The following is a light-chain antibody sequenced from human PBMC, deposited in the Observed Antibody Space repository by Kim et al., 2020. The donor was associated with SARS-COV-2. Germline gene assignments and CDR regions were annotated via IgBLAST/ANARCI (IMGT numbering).Light chain of an antibody. CDR3: ASWDDSMTGWM. CDR2: SNN. V-gene: IGLV1-44*01. Sequence: QTITISFSGSNSNTGSNTVNLYPTLPQTAPQLLIYSNNQRPSGVPDRFSGSTSDSSASLAISGLQSEDEADYYCASWDDSMTGWMFGGGTQLTVL. J-gene: IGLJ3*02. CDR1: NSNTGSNT.